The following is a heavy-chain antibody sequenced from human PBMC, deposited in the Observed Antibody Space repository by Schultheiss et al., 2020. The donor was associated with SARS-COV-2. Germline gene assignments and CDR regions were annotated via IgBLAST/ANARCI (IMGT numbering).Heavy chain of an antibody. V-gene: IGHV4-34*01. Sequence: SETLSLTCAVYGGSFSGYYWSWIRQPPGKGLEWIGEINQSGSTNYNPSLKRRVTISVDTSKNQFSLKLSSVTAADTAVYYCAVTLRADRSGSAEYFQHWGQGTLVTVSS. CDR1: GGSFSGYY. CDR3: AVTLRADRSGSAEYFQH. CDR2: INQSGST. D-gene: IGHD2-15*01. J-gene: IGHJ1*01.